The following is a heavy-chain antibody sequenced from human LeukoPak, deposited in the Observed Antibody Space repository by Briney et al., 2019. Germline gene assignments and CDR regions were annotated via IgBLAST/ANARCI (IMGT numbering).Heavy chain of an antibody. D-gene: IGHD6-19*01. CDR2: INWKGGTT. J-gene: IGHJ4*02. CDR1: GFTFDDYG. V-gene: IGHV3-20*04. Sequence: GGSLRLSCAASGFTFDDYGMSWVRQAPGKGLGWVSGINWKGGTTGYADSVKGRFTISRDNAKKSLYLQMNSLRAEDTALYYCARDLVVAGTGFGYWGQGTLVTVSS. CDR3: ARDLVVAGTGFGY.